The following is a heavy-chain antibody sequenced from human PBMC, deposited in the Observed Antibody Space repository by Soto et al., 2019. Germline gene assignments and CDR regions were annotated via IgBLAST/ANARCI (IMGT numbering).Heavy chain of an antibody. Sequence: ASVKVSCKASGYTFTSYGLSWVRQAPGQGLEWMGWISAYNRNTNYAQKLQGRVTMTTDTSTSTAYMELRSLRSDDTAVYYCARVIAAAADFDYWGQGTLVTVST. J-gene: IGHJ4*02. V-gene: IGHV1-18*01. CDR2: ISAYNRNT. CDR1: GYTFTSYG. D-gene: IGHD6-13*01. CDR3: ARVIAAAADFDY.